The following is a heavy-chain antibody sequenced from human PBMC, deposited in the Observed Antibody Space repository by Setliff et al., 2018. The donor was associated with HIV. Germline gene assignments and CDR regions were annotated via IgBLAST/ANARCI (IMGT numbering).Heavy chain of an antibody. CDR2: ISSSSSTI. J-gene: IGHJ6*03. V-gene: IGHV3-48*01. CDR1: GFTFSSYS. CDR3: ARDGGMVRGALYYYYYYYMDV. D-gene: IGHD3-10*01. Sequence: LRLSCAASGFTFSSYSMNWVRQAPGKGLEWVSYISSSSSTIYYADSVKGRFTISRDNAKNSLYLQMNSLRAEDTAVYYCARDGGMVRGALYYYYYYYMDVWGKGTTVTVSS.